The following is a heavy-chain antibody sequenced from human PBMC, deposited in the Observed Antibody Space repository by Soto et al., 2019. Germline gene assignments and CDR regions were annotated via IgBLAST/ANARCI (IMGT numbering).Heavy chain of an antibody. Sequence: SVKVSCKAPGGTFSSYAISWVRQAPGQGLEWMGGIIPIFGTANYAQKFQGRVTITADKSTSTAYMELSSLRSEDTAVYYCARDYYDSSGYDHWGQGTLVTVSS. CDR1: GGTFSSYA. CDR2: IIPIFGTA. CDR3: ARDYYDSSGYDH. D-gene: IGHD3-22*01. V-gene: IGHV1-69*06. J-gene: IGHJ4*02.